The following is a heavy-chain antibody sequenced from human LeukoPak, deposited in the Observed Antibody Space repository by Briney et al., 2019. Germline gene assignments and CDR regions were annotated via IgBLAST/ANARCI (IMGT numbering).Heavy chain of an antibody. CDR1: GFTFSSHS. CDR2: ISSSGSII. V-gene: IGHV3-48*01. J-gene: IGHJ6*02. Sequence: PGGSLRLSCAASGFTFSSHSMDWVRQAPGKGLEWVSYISSSGSIIYYADSVKGRLTISRDNAKNSLYLQMNSLRAEDTAVYYCARDHETAGYGMDVWGQGTTVTVSS. CDR3: ARDHETAGYGMDV. D-gene: IGHD6-13*01.